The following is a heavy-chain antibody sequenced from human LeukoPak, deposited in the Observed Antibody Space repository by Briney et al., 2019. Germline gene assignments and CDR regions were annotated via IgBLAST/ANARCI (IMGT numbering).Heavy chain of an antibody. CDR2: IIPIFGTA. CDR3: ARGPVDWQNWFDP. Sequence: SVKVSCKASGGTFSSYAISWVRQAPGQGLEWMGRIIPIFGTANYAQKFQGRVTITTDESTSTAYMELSSLRSEDTAVYYCARGPVDWQNWFDPWSQGTLVTVSS. D-gene: IGHD3-9*01. J-gene: IGHJ5*02. CDR1: GGTFSSYA. V-gene: IGHV1-69*05.